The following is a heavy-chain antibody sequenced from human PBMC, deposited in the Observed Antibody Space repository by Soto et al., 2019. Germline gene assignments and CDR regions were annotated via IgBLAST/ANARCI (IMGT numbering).Heavy chain of an antibody. V-gene: IGHV4-39*01. Sequence: QLQLQESGPGLVKPSETLSLTCTVSGGSISSSSYYWGWIRQPPGKGLEWIGSIYYSGSTYYNPSLKSRATXSXDXXTNQFSLKLSSVTAADTAVYYCARHSVHSGGWLECWGQGTLVTVSS. CDR2: IYYSGST. J-gene: IGHJ5*01. D-gene: IGHD6-19*01. CDR3: ARHSVHSGGWLEC. CDR1: GGSISSSSYY.